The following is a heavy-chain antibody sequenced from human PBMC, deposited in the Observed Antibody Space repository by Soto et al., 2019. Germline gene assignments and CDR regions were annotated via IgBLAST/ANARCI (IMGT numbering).Heavy chain of an antibody. V-gene: IGHV1-69*05. D-gene: IGHD2-21*02. Sequence: SVKVSCKASGYTFTSYDINWVRQATGQGLEWMGGIIPIFGTANYAQKFQGRVTMTRDTSTSTVYMELSSLRSEDTAVYYCARGGHVVVVTAAFDYWGQGTTVTVSS. CDR2: IIPIFGTA. J-gene: IGHJ4*02. CDR3: ARGGHVVVVTAAFDY. CDR1: GYTFTSYD.